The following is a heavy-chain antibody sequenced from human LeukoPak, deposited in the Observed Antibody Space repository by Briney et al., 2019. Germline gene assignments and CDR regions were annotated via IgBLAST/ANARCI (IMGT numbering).Heavy chain of an antibody. CDR2: ISRSSSNV. D-gene: IGHD1-26*01. Sequence: GGSLRLSCAASGFTFSNYSMNWVRQAPGKGLEWVSYISRSSSNVYNADSMRGRFIISRDNAKNSLYLQMNSLRVEDTAVYYCARHHMGFDLWGQGTLVTVSS. J-gene: IGHJ5*02. CDR3: ARHHMGFDL. CDR1: GFTFSNYS. V-gene: IGHV3-48*01.